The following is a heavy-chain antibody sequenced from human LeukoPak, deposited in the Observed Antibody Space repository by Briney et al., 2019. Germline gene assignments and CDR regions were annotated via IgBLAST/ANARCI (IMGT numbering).Heavy chain of an antibody. Sequence: RGESLKISCKCSGYSLTSYWIGWVRQMPGKGLEWMGIIYPGDSDTRYRPSFQGQVTISADKSISTAYLQWSSMKASDTAMYYCARHRYYDSSDIFGYWGQGTLVTVSS. D-gene: IGHD3-22*01. CDR3: ARHRYYDSSDIFGY. J-gene: IGHJ4*02. CDR2: IYPGDSDT. CDR1: GYSLTSYW. V-gene: IGHV5-51*01.